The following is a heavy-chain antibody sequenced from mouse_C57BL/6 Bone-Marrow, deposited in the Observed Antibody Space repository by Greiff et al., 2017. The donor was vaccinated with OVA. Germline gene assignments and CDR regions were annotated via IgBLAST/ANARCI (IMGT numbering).Heavy chain of an antibody. J-gene: IGHJ4*01. V-gene: IGHV1-69*01. CDR2: IDPSDSYT. CDR3: ALYDYDVGYAMDY. Sequence: QVQLQQPGAELVMPGASVKLSCKASGYTFTSYWMHWVKQRPGQGLEWIGEIDPSDSYTNYNQKFKGKSTLTVDKSSSTAYMQLSSLTSEDSAVYYCALYDYDVGYAMDYWGQGTSVNVSS. CDR1: GYTFTSYW. D-gene: IGHD2-4*01.